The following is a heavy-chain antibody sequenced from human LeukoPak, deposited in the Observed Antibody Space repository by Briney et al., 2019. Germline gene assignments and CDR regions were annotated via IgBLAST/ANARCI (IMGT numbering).Heavy chain of an antibody. D-gene: IGHD6-6*01. Sequence: ASVKVSCKASGYTFTGYYMHWVRQAPGQGLEWMGWINPNSGGTNYAQKLQGRVTMTTDTSTSTAYMELRSLRSDDTAVYYCARDGPDSSSSPYWGQGTLVTVSS. CDR1: GYTFTGYY. CDR2: INPNSGGT. J-gene: IGHJ4*02. V-gene: IGHV1-2*02. CDR3: ARDGPDSSSSPY.